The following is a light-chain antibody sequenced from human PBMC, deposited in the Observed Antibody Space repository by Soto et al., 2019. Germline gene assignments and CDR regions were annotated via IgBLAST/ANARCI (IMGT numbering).Light chain of an antibody. J-gene: IGLJ1*01. CDR2: DNN. CDR1: SSKNGNNY. CDR3: GTWDSSLSARYV. Sequence: QSAPTQPPPVSAAPGQKVTLSFSGSSSKNGNNYVSWYQQLPGTAPKLLIYDNNKRPSGIPDRFSGSKSGTSATLGITGLQTGDEADYYCGTWDSSLSARYVFGTGTKVTVL. V-gene: IGLV1-51*01.